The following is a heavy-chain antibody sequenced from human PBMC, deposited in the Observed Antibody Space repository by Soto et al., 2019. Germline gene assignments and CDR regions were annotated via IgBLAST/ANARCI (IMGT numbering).Heavy chain of an antibody. D-gene: IGHD6-19*01. V-gene: IGHV4-59*08. CDR1: GGSISSYY. J-gene: IGHJ4*02. CDR2: IYYSGST. CDR3: ASHLSSGWNFDY. Sequence: SETLSLTCTVSGGSISSYYWSWIRQPPGKGLEWIGYIYYSGSTNYNPSLKSRVTISVDTSKNQFSLKLSSVTAADTAVYYCASHLSSGWNFDYWGQGTLVTVSS.